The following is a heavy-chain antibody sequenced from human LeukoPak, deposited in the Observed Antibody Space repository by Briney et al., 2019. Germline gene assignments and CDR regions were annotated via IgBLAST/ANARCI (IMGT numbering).Heavy chain of an antibody. CDR1: GFTFSSYG. D-gene: IGHD5-18*01. CDR2: IRYDGSNK. Sequence: GGSLRLSCAASGFTFSSYGMHWVRQAPGKGLEWVAFIRYDGSNKYYADSVKGRFTISRDNSKNTLYLQMNSLRAEDTAVYYRAKDERYSYGLGGYWGQGTLVTVSS. J-gene: IGHJ4*02. CDR3: AKDERYSYGLGGY. V-gene: IGHV3-30*02.